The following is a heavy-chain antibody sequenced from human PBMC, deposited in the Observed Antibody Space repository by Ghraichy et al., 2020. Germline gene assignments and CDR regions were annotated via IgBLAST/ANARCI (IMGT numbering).Heavy chain of an antibody. CDR1: GFTFSSYA. D-gene: IGHD3-3*01. CDR2: ISYDGSNK. Sequence: LSLTCAASGFTFSSYAMHWVRQAPGKGLEWVAVISYDGSNKYYADSVKGRFTISRDNSKNTLYLQMNSLRAEDTAVYYCAREAPLKSITIFGVGSFGDGMDVWGQGTTVTVSS. V-gene: IGHV3-30-3*01. CDR3: AREAPLKSITIFGVGSFGDGMDV. J-gene: IGHJ6*02.